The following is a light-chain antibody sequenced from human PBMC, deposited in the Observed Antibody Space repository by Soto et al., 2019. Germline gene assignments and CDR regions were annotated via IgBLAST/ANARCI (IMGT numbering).Light chain of an antibody. Sequence: QSVLTQPPSVSGAPGQRVTISCTGSSSYIGAGYDVHWYQQLPGTAPKLLIYANSNRPSGVPDRFSGSKSGTSASLAITGLQAEDEAVYYCQSYDSSLSGWVFGGGTRLTVL. V-gene: IGLV1-40*01. CDR1: SSYIGAGYD. CDR2: ANS. CDR3: QSYDSSLSGWV. J-gene: IGLJ3*02.